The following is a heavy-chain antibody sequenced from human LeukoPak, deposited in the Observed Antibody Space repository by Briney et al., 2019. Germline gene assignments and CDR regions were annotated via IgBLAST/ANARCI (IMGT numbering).Heavy chain of an antibody. D-gene: IGHD3-16*01. V-gene: IGHV4-34*01. CDR1: GGSFSGYY. Sequence: SETLSLTCAVYGGSFSGYYWSWIRQPPGKGLEWIGELNHSGSTNYNPSLKSRVTISVDTSKNQFSLNLSSVTAADTAVYYCARGRPIMITFGGIFNLDYWGQGTLVTVSS. CDR3: ARGRPIMITFGGIFNLDY. J-gene: IGHJ4*02. CDR2: LNHSGST.